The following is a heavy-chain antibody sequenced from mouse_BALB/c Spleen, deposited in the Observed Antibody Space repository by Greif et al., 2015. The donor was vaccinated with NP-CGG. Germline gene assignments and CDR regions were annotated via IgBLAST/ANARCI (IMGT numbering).Heavy chain of an antibody. CDR1: GFTFSSFG. Sequence: VQLQQSGGGLVQPGGSRKLSCAASGFTFSSFGMHWVRQAPEKGLEWVAYISSGSSTIYYADTVKGRFTISRDNPKNTLFLQMTSLRSEDTAMYYCAREDGYYDAMDYWGQGTSVTVSS. CDR3: AREDGYYDAMDY. D-gene: IGHD2-3*01. V-gene: IGHV5-17*02. CDR2: ISSGSSTI. J-gene: IGHJ4*01.